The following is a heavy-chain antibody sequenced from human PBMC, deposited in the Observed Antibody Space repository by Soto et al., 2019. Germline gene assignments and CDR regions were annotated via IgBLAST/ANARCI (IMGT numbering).Heavy chain of an antibody. J-gene: IGHJ6*03. V-gene: IGHV3-23*01. CDR2: ISGSGGST. CDR1: GFTFSSYA. CDR3: AKDQWLRVVGTYYYYMDV. Sequence: HPGGSLRLSCAASGFTFSSYAMSWVRQAPGKGLEWVSAISGSGGSTYYADSVKGRFTISRDNSKNTLYLQMNSLRAEDTAVYYCAKDQWLRVVGTYYYYMDVWGKGTTVTVSS. D-gene: IGHD5-12*01.